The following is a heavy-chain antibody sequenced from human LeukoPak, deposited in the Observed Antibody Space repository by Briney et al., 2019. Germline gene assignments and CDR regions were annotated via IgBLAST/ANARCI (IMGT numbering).Heavy chain of an antibody. CDR2: INGSGGST. Sequence: GGSLTLSCAASGFTFSSYSMSWVRQPPGKGLEWVSAINGSGGSTYYADSVKGRFTLTRGNSKNTLYLQMNSLRAEDTAGYYCASLPDYSGSYPDYWGQGTLVTVSS. D-gene: IGHD1-26*01. CDR1: GFTFSSYS. J-gene: IGHJ4*02. CDR3: ASLPDYSGSYPDY. V-gene: IGHV3-23*01.